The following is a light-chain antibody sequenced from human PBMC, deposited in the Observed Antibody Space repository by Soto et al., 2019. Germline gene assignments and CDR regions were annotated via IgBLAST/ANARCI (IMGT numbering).Light chain of an antibody. CDR2: DVT. Sequence: QSALTQPASVSGSPGQSITLLCTGTSSDFAIYNSVSWYQQHPGKAPKLMIHDVTNRPSGVSGRFSGSRSGNTDSLTISGLQAEDEADYFCSSFTSSSSYVFGPGTKVTVL. CDR1: SSDFAIYNS. V-gene: IGLV2-14*01. J-gene: IGLJ1*01. CDR3: SSFTSSSSYV.